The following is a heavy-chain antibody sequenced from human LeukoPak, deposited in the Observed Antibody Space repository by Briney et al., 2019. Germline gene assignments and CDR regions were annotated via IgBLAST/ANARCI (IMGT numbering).Heavy chain of an antibody. CDR3: AKDNYGGNPLGYYYYYMDV. CDR1: GFTFSSYA. D-gene: IGHD4-23*01. Sequence: PGGSLRLSCAASGFTFSSYAMSWVRQAPGKGLEGVSAISGSGGSTYYADSVKGRVTISRDNSKNMLYLQMNSLRAEDTAVYYCAKDNYGGNPLGYYYYYMDVWGKGTTVTVSS. V-gene: IGHV3-23*01. CDR2: ISGSGGST. J-gene: IGHJ6*03.